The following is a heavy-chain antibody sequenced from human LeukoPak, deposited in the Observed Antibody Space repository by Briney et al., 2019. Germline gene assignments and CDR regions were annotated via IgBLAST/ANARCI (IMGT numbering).Heavy chain of an antibody. V-gene: IGHV3-74*01. D-gene: IGHD3-22*01. CDR2: ISNDGSST. Sequence: GGALRLSCAAPGFTFRSYLMHWGRPAPRMGVVWGSRISNDGSSTSFADSVKGRFTISRDNARNTLYLQMSSQRDAYKDVYYCARDNYDSSGYYYNFDSWGQGTLVTVSS. J-gene: IGHJ4*02. CDR3: ARDNYDSSGYYYNFDS. CDR1: GFTFRSYL.